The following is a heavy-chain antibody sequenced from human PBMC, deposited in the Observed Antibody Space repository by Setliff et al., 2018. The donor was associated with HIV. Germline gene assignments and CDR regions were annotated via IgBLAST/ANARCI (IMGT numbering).Heavy chain of an antibody. J-gene: IGHJ4*01. CDR1: GYTFTNYG. V-gene: IGHV1-3*04. Sequence: ASVKVSCKASGYTFTNYGISWVRQAPGRGLEWMGWINTANANTKYSQNFQGRVTITGDTSASTAYMELSSLTLEDTAVYYCGRTKDLDYWGHGTLVTVSS. CDR2: INTANANT. CDR3: GRTKDLDY.